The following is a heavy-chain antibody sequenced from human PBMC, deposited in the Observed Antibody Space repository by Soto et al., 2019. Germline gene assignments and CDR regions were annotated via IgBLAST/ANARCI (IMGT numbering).Heavy chain of an antibody. D-gene: IGHD6-13*01. J-gene: IGHJ6*03. V-gene: IGHV3-64*01. Sequence: EAQLVECGGGLVQPGGSLRLSCAASGFTFSNYEMHWVRQAPGKGLEYVSGISNNGAHTDYAKSVKGRFTISRDNSENTLYIQMGRLRAEHMALYYCARRGYGSRWPNVYMDLCGKGTTVTVSS. CDR2: ISNNGAHT. CDR3: ARRGYGSRWPNVYMDL. CDR1: GFTFSNYE.